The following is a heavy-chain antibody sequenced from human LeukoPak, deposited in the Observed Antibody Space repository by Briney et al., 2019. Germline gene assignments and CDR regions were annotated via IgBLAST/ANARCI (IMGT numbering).Heavy chain of an antibody. D-gene: IGHD1-26*01. V-gene: IGHV1-2*02. J-gene: IGHJ4*02. Sequence: GASVKVSCKASGYTFTAYYIHWVRQAPGQGLEWMGWLNPNNGGTNYAQKFQGRVTMTRDTSISTAYMELSRLRSDDTAVYYCARGWELPAHFGYWGQGTLVTVSS. CDR1: GYTFTAYY. CDR2: LNPNNGGT. CDR3: ARGWELPAHFGY.